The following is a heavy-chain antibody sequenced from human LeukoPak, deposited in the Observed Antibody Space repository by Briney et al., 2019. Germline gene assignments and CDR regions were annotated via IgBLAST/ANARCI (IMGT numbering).Heavy chain of an antibody. CDR3: ARRSVADTTGYGLDL. J-gene: IGHJ3*01. V-gene: IGHV5-51*01. D-gene: IGHD4-11*01. CDR2: IYPGDSDT. CDR1: GYKFPNQW. Sequence: GESLKISCSASGYKFPNQWLAWVRQMPGKGLEWVGNIYPGDSDTRYNPSFQGHVTISADKSTSTAYLQWSRLQASDTAMYYCARRSVADTTGYGLDLWGQGTLVTVSS.